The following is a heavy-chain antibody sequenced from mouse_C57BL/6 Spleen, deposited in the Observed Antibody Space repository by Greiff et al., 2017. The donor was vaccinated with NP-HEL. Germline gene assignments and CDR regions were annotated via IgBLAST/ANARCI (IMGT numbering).Heavy chain of an antibody. D-gene: IGHD2-2*01. Sequence: QVQLQQPGAELVRPGTSVKLSCKASGYTFTSYWMHWVKQRPGQGLEWIGVIDPSDSYTNYNQKFKGKATLTVDTSSSTAYMQRSSLTSEDSAVYYCARSRGYDGGGYYAMDYWGQGTSVTVSS. CDR2: IDPSDSYT. CDR3: ARSRGYDGGGYYAMDY. V-gene: IGHV1-59*01. CDR1: GYTFTSYW. J-gene: IGHJ4*01.